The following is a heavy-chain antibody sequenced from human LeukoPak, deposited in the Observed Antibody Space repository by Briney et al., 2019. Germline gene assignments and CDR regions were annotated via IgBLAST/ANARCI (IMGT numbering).Heavy chain of an antibody. CDR3: ARDHTRYGDLVFDY. Sequence: GGSLRLSCAASGFTFSSYAMHWVRQAPGKGLEWVAVISYDGSNKYYADSMKGRFTISRDNSKNTLYLQMNSLRAEDTAVYYCARDHTRYGDLVFDYWGQGTLVTVSS. CDR1: GFTFSSYA. J-gene: IGHJ4*02. D-gene: IGHD4-17*01. CDR2: ISYDGSNK. V-gene: IGHV3-30-3*01.